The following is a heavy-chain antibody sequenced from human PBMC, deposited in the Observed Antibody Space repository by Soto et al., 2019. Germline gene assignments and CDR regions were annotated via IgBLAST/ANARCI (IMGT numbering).Heavy chain of an antibody. CDR1: GFNLNTYG. J-gene: IGHJ4*02. V-gene: IGHV3-30*03. D-gene: IGHD2-8*01. CDR2: ILYDGSKK. Sequence: GGSLRLSCVASGFNLNTYGIYWVRQAPGKGLQWVAQILYDGSKKHYADSVKGRFTITRDNSKNTVYLQMDSLRVDDTAMYYCVRDLVLMADYWGQGTLVTVSS. CDR3: VRDLVLMADY.